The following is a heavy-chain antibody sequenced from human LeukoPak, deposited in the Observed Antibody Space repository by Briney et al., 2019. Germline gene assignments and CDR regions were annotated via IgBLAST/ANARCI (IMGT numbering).Heavy chain of an antibody. V-gene: IGHV3-21*01. CDR3: ALTYITGIVDAFDI. CDR2: ISSSSSSYI. Sequence: GGSLRLSCAASGFTFNSYSMNWVRQAPGKGLEWVSSISSSSSSYIYYADSVKGRFTISRDNAKNSLYLQMNSLRAEDTAVYYCALTYITGIVDAFDIWGQGTMVTVSS. D-gene: IGHD1-20*01. J-gene: IGHJ3*02. CDR1: GFTFNSYS.